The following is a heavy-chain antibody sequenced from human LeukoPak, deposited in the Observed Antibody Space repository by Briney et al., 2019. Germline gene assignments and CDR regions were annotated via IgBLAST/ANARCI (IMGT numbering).Heavy chain of an antibody. CDR3: AKGSEYLWGSSLENYYYFYMDV. V-gene: IGHV3-23*01. CDR2: ISGSAGST. D-gene: IGHD3-16*01. Sequence: GGCLRLSCAASGFSFSNYAMSWVRQAPGKGLEWVSAISGSAGSTYYADSVKGRFTISRDNPKNTLYLQMNSLRAEDTAVYYCAKGSEYLWGSSLENYYYFYMDVWGKGTTVTVSS. CDR1: GFSFSNYA. J-gene: IGHJ6*03.